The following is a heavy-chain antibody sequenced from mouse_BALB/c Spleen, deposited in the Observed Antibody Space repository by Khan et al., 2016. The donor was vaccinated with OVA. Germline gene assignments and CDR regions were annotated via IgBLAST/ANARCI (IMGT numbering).Heavy chain of an antibody. V-gene: IGHV1-7*01. Sequence: QVQLKESGAELAKPGASVKMSCKASGYTFTNYWMHWVKQRPGQGLEWIGYIDPTTGYTEYNQKFKDKATLTADKSSSTAYMQLSSLTSEDSAVYYCTSHGSSYTLFGYWGQGTLVTVSA. CDR3: TSHGSSYTLFGY. CDR1: GYTFTNYW. D-gene: IGHD1-1*01. J-gene: IGHJ3*01. CDR2: IDPTTGYT.